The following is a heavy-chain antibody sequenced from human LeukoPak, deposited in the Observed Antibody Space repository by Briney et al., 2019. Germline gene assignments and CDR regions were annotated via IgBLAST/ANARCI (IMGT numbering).Heavy chain of an antibody. CDR1: GFTFSGSA. J-gene: IGHJ4*02. D-gene: IGHD1-1*01. V-gene: IGHV3-73*01. CDR2: IRSKANSYAT. Sequence: GGSLRLSCAASGFTFSGSAMHWVRQASGKGLEWVGRIRSKANSYATVYAASVKGRFTISRDDSKNTAYLQMNSLKTENTAVYYCPRHVPKSTTGTTGWENTYYFDYWGQGTLVTVSS. CDR3: PRHVPKSTTGTTGWENTYYFDY.